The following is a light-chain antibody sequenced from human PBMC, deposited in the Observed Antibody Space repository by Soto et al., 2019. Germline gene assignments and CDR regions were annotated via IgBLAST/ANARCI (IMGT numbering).Light chain of an antibody. J-gene: IGKJ1*01. CDR1: QSISSW. Sequence: DIQMTQFPSTLSASVGDRVTITCRPSQSISSWLAWYQQKPGKAPKLLIYTASSLESGVPSRFSGSGSGTDFPLTISSLQPDDFASYSCIQYNTSPWTFGQGTKVEIK. CDR3: IQYNTSPWT. CDR2: TAS. V-gene: IGKV1-5*03.